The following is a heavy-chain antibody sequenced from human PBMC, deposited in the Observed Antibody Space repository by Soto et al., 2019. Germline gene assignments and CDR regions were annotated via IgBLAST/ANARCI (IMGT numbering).Heavy chain of an antibody. V-gene: IGHV4-30-4*01. J-gene: IGHJ2*01. Sequence: QVQLQESGPGLVTPSQTLSLTCTVSGGSISSGDYYWSWIRQPPGKGLEWNGYISYSGSTYYNPSLKYRVTKRVGSSKNRVALKLSSAGAADTAVYYCARDMAKTRLVDWYFGLRGRGTLVTVSS. D-gene: IGHD2-8*02. CDR3: ARDMAKTRLVDWYFGL. CDR1: GGSISSGDYY. CDR2: ISYSGST.